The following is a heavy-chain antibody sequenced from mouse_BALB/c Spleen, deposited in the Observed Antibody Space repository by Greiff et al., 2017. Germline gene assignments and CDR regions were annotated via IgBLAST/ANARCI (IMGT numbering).Heavy chain of an antibody. J-gene: IGHJ4*01. CDR3: ARRGYGNYVGAMDD. CDR1: GFTFSSYT. V-gene: IGHV5-12-2*01. D-gene: IGHD2-1*01. CDR2: ISNGGGST. Sequence: DVQLVESGGGLVQPGGSLKLSCAASGFTFSSYTMSWVRQTPEKRLEWVAYISNGGGSTYYPDTVKGRFTISRDNAKNTLYLQMSSLKSEDTAMYYCARRGYGNYVGAMDDWGQGTSVTVSS.